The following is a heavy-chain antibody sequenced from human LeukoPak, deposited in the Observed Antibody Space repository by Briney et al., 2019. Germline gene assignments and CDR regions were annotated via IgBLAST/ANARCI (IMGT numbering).Heavy chain of an antibody. Sequence: SETLSLTCTVSADSISSYYWSWIRQSPGKGLEWIGSIFDSRTIYYNPSLNSRVTISAVTSKNQFSLQLNSVTAADTAVYYCARHDGRSGGTMGALDSWGQGSLVTVSS. J-gene: IGHJ4*02. V-gene: IGHV4-39*01. CDR2: IFDSRTI. CDR3: ARHDGRSGGTMGALDS. CDR1: ADSISSYY. D-gene: IGHD4-23*01.